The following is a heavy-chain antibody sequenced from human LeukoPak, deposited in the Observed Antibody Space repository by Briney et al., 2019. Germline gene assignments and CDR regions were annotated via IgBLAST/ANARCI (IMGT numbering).Heavy chain of an antibody. J-gene: IGHJ4*02. Sequence: ASVKVSCKASGYTSTSYGISWVRQAPGQGLEWMGWISAYNGNTNYAQKLQGRVTMTTDTSTSTAYMELRSLRSDDTAVYYCARDASVAGTGGFDYWGQGTLVTVSS. CDR3: ARDASVAGTGGFDY. CDR1: GYTSTSYG. V-gene: IGHV1-18*01. D-gene: IGHD6-19*01. CDR2: ISAYNGNT.